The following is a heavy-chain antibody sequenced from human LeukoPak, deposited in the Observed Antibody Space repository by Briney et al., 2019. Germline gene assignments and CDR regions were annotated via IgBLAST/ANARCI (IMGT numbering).Heavy chain of an antibody. D-gene: IGHD6-13*01. Sequence: KPSETLSLTCTVSGGSISSYYWSWIRQPAGKGLEWIGRIYTSGSTNYNPSLKGRVTMSVDTSKNQFSLKLSSVTAADTAVYYCARAVLDIAAAGTENWFDPWGQGTLVTVSS. CDR3: ARAVLDIAAAGTENWFDP. V-gene: IGHV4-4*07. CDR2: IYTSGST. J-gene: IGHJ5*02. CDR1: GGSISSYY.